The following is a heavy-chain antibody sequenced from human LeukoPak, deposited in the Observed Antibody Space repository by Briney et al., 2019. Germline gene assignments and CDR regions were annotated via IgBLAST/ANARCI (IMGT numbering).Heavy chain of an antibody. Sequence: GGSLRLSCAASGFSFNNYWMHWVRQAPGRGLEWVSSMSSSGSSIYYADSVKGRFTISRDNAKTSLYLQINSLRAEDTAVYYCARDSYWLGGTIGAFDIWGQGTMVTVSS. J-gene: IGHJ3*02. CDR3: ARDSYWLGGTIGAFDI. D-gene: IGHD3-10*01. CDR2: MSSSGSSI. V-gene: IGHV3-21*01. CDR1: GFSFNNYW.